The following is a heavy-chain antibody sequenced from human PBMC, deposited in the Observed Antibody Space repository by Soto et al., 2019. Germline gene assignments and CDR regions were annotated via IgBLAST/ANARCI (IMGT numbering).Heavy chain of an antibody. CDR1: GGSISSPDHH. CDR2: IYYSAST. CDR3: ARDSRTPSGGMDV. V-gene: IGHV4-30-4*01. Sequence: PSETLSLTCTVSGGSISSPDHHWTWLRQSPGRGLEWIGAIYYSASTYYNPSLVGRLRISVDTSKNQFSLRLTSVTAADTAVYYCARDSRTPSGGMDVWGQGTTVTVSS. J-gene: IGHJ6*02.